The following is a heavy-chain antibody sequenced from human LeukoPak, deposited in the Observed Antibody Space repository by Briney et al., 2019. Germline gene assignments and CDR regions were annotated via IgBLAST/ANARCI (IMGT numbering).Heavy chain of an antibody. V-gene: IGHV3-30*03. CDR1: GFTFSSYG. J-gene: IGHJ4*02. CDR3: ARDLSYSGIDY. CDR2: ISYDGSNK. D-gene: IGHD1-26*01. Sequence: GGSLRLSCAASGFTFSSYGMHWVRQAPGKGLDWVAVISYDGSNKYYVDSVKGRFTISRDNAKNTLYLQMNSLRAEDTAVYYCARDLSYSGIDYWGQGTLVTVSS.